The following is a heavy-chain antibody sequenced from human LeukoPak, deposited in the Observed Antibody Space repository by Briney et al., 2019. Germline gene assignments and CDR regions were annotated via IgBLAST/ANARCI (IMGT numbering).Heavy chain of an antibody. Sequence: GWSLRLSCAASGFTFSSYSMDWVRQAPGKGLEWISYINQNSGTIYYADSVKGRFTISRDNAKNSLYLQMNSLRDEDTAVYYCARDTEWAFDYWGQGTLVTVSS. CDR3: ARDTEWAFDY. CDR2: INQNSGTI. D-gene: IGHD1-26*01. CDR1: GFTFSSYS. J-gene: IGHJ4*02. V-gene: IGHV3-48*02.